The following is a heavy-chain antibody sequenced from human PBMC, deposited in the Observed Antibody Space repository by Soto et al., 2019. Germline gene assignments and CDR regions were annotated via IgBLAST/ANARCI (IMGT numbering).Heavy chain of an antibody. CDR1: GFTFSSYA. V-gene: IGHV3-64D*08. D-gene: IGHD6-13*01. CDR3: VKDFRQQLFSLSPPYWFDP. Sequence: GGSLRLSCAASGFTFSSYAMHWVRQAPGKGLEYVSAISSNGGSTYYADSVKGRFTISRDNSKNTLYLQMSSLRAEDTAVYYCVKDFRQQLFSLSPPYWFDPWGQGTLVTVSS. CDR2: ISSNGGST. J-gene: IGHJ5*02.